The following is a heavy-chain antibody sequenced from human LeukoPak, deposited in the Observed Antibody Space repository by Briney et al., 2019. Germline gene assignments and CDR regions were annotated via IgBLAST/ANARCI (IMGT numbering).Heavy chain of an antibody. V-gene: IGHV4-39*01. CDR3: ARYGISLGYCSSTSCPTPDAFDI. J-gene: IGHJ3*02. D-gene: IGHD2-2*01. Sequence: SETLSLTCTVSGGSISSSSYYWGWIRQPPGKGLEWIGSIYYSGSTYYNPSLKSRVTISVDTSKNQFSLKLSSVTVADTAVYYCARYGISLGYCSSTSCPTPDAFDIWGQGTMVTVSS. CDR2: IYYSGST. CDR1: GGSISSSSYY.